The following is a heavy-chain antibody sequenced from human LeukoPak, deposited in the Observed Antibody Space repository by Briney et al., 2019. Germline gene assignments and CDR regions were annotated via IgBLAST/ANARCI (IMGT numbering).Heavy chain of an antibody. CDR1: GFTFSSYG. CDR3: ATNGGGDSGYGNFDY. V-gene: IGHV3-30*02. J-gene: IGHJ4*02. Sequence: PGGSLRLSCAASGFTFSSYGMHWVRQAPGKGLEWVAFIRYDGSNKYYADSVKGRFTISRDNAKNSLYLQMNRLRAGDTALYYCATNGGGDSGYGNFDYWGQGTLVTVSS. CDR2: IRYDGSNK. D-gene: IGHD5-12*01.